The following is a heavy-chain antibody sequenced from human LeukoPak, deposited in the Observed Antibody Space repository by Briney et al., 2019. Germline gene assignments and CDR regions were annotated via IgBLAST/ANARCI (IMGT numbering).Heavy chain of an antibody. CDR2: IYTSGST. Sequence: SETLSLTCTVSGGSISSGTYYWSWIRQPAGKGLEWIGRIYTSGSTKSNPSLKSRVTISVDTSKNQFSLKVRSVTAADTAVYYCAREFWSSRSGNLQALHAWGQGTMVTVSS. CDR1: GGSISSGTYY. V-gene: IGHV4-61*02. J-gene: IGHJ3*01. CDR3: AREFWSSRSGNLQALHA. D-gene: IGHD3-10*01.